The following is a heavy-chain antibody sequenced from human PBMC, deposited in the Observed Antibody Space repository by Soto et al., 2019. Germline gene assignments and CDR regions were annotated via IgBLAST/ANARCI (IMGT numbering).Heavy chain of an antibody. V-gene: IGHV3-30-3*01. Sequence: QVQLVESGGGVVQPGRSLRLSCAASGFTFSSYAMHWVRQAPGKGLEWVAVISYDRSNKYYADSVKGRFTISRDNSKNTLYLQMNSLRAEDTAVYYCARDPTSSVPAAIPFDYWGQGTLVTVSS. CDR2: ISYDRSNK. CDR1: GFTFSSYA. J-gene: IGHJ4*02. CDR3: ARDPTSSVPAAIPFDY. D-gene: IGHD2-2*02.